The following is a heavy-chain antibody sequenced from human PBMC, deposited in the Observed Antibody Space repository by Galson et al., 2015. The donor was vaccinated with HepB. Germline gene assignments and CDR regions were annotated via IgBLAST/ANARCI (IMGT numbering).Heavy chain of an antibody. CDR2: ISGSGGST. V-gene: IGHV3-23*01. Sequence: SLRLSCAASGFTFSSYAMSWVRQAPGKGLEWVSAISGSGGSTYYADSVKGRFTISRDNSKNTLYLQMNSLRAEDTAVYYCAKDKGGYYDFWSGYYSQRYFDWLTIPDYWGQGTLVTVSS. CDR1: GFTFSSYA. D-gene: IGHD3-3*01. CDR3: AKDKGGYYDFWSGYYSQRYFDWLTIPDY. J-gene: IGHJ4*02.